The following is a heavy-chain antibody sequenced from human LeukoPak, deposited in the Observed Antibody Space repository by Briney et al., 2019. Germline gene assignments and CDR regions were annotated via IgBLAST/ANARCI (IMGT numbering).Heavy chain of an antibody. CDR1: GFTFSNAW. CDR2: IKSKTDGGTT. J-gene: IGHJ6*02. CDR3: TTSYLDYYYYGMDA. Sequence: PGGSLRLSCAASGFTFSNAWMSWVRQAPGKGLEWVGRIKSKTDGGTTDYAAPVKGRFTISRDDSKNTLYLQMNSLKTEDTAVYYCTTSYLDYYYYGMDAWGQGTTVTVSS. V-gene: IGHV3-15*01.